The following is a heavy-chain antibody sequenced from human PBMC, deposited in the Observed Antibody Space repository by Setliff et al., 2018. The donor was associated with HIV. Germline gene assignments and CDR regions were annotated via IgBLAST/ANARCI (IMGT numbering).Heavy chain of an antibody. J-gene: IGHJ4*02. D-gene: IGHD3-22*01. V-gene: IGHV3-30*02. Sequence: GGSLRLSCAVSGFTFSTYGMHWVRQAPGKGLEWVTFIEHDGSKKFYADSVKGRFTISRDNSKNTLYLQMNSLRAEDTAVYYCAKDYYDSSGYYSLMCDYWGQGTLVTVSS. CDR3: AKDYYDSSGYYSLMCDY. CDR1: GFTFSTYG. CDR2: IEHDGSKK.